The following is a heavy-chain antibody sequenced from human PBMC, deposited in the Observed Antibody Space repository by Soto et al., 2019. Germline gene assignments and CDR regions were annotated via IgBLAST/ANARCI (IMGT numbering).Heavy chain of an antibody. V-gene: IGHV1-69*02. CDR1: GGTFSSYT. D-gene: IGHD2-2*01. Sequence: GAPVKVSLKAFGGTFSSYTISWGRQAPGQGLEWMGRIIPILGIANYAQKFQGRVTITADKSTSTAYMELSSLRSEDTAVYYCAREPHCSSTSCNNETDYWGQGTLVTVSS. CDR3: AREPHCSSTSCNNETDY. CDR2: IIPILGIA. J-gene: IGHJ4*02.